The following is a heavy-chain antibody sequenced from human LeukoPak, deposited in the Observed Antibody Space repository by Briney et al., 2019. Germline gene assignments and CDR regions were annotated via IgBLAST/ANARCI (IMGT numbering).Heavy chain of an antibody. Sequence: SETLSLTCAVYGGSFSGYYWSWIRQPPGKGLEWIGEINHSGSTNYNPSLKSRVTISVDTSKNQFSLKLSSVTAADTAVYYCARGGGSVQLDIWGQGTMVTV. CDR1: GGSFSGYY. CDR3: ARGGGSVQLDI. D-gene: IGHD4-23*01. V-gene: IGHV4-34*01. J-gene: IGHJ3*02. CDR2: INHSGST.